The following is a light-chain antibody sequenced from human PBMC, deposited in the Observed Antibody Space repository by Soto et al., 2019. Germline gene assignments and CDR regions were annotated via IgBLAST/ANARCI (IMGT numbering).Light chain of an antibody. CDR3: MQALQSPLT. J-gene: IGKJ4*01. Sequence: DIVMTQSPLSLPVTPGEPASISCRSSQSLLHSNGYNSLDWYLQKPEHSPQLLIYLGSNRASGVPDRVSGSGSGTDFALKISRVEAEDVGVYYCMQALQSPLTFGGGTKVEIK. CDR2: LGS. CDR1: QSLLHSNGYNS. V-gene: IGKV2-28*01.